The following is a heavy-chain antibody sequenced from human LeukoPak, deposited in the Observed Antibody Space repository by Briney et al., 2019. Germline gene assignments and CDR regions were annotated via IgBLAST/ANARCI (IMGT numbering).Heavy chain of an antibody. CDR1: GGSISSYY. D-gene: IGHD3-9*01. J-gene: IGHJ6*03. Sequence: SETLSLTCTVSGGSISSYYWSWIRQPPGKGLEWIGYIYYSGSTYYNPSLKSRVTISVDTSKNQFSLKLSSVTAADTAVYYCARPNSGILGYMDVWGKGTTVTVSS. CDR2: IYYSGST. CDR3: ARPNSGILGYMDV. V-gene: IGHV4-59*08.